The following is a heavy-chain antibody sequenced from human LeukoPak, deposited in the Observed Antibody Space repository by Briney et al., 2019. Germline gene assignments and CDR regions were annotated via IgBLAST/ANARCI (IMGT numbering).Heavy chain of an antibody. CDR2: INSDGSDI. CDR3: AREGANAFQDY. J-gene: IGHJ4*02. Sequence: GGSLRLSCAASGFTFSSYWMHWVRQVPGKGLVWFSRINSDGSDISYADSVKGRFTISRDNAKNTLYLQMNSLRAEDTAVYYCAREGANAFQDYWGQGTPVTVSS. V-gene: IGHV3-74*01. D-gene: IGHD3-3*02. CDR1: GFTFSSYW.